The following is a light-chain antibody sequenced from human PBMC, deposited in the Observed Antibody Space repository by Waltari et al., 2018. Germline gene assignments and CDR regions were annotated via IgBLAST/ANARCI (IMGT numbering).Light chain of an antibody. CDR1: QSVNKY. Sequence: EVVLTQSPGTLSLSPGERATLSCRASQSVNKYLAWYQQRPGQAPRLLIYAASTRATGVPDRFSGSGFGTEFSLTISRLEPEDFAVYFCQNHERLPATFGQGTKVEIK. J-gene: IGKJ1*01. V-gene: IGKV3-20*01. CDR3: QNHERLPAT. CDR2: AAS.